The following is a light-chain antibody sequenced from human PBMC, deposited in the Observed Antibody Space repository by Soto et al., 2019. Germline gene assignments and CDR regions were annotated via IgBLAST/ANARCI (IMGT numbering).Light chain of an antibody. CDR2: GAS. V-gene: IGKV1-39*01. CDR3: QQGYRTPRT. J-gene: IGKJ1*01. CDR1: QSISTF. Sequence: DIQITHSPSSLSASVIYRVTITCRASQSISTFLNWYQQIPGKAPNLLIYGASSLQGGVPSRFSGSGSGTDFTLTISSLQPEDSATYYCQQGYRTPRTFGQGTKVDIK.